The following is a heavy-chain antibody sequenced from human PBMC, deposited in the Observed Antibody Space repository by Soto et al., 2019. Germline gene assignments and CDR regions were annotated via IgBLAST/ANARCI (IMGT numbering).Heavy chain of an antibody. D-gene: IGHD2-2*01. CDR1: SGSVSSGSYY. V-gene: IGHV4-61*01. CDR3: ARDRGDIVVVPAAIFY. CDR2: IYYSGST. J-gene: IGHJ4*02. Sequence: PSETLSLTCTVSSGSVSSGSYYWSWIRQPPGKGLEWIGYIYYSGSTNYNPSLKSRVTISVDTSKNQFSLKLSSVTAADTAVYYCARDRGDIVVVPAAIFYWGQGTLVTVSS.